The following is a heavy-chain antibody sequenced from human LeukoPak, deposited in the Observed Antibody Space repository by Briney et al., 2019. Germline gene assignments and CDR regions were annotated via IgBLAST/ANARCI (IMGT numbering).Heavy chain of an antibody. CDR1: GFTFQYFA. CDR3: ARDVPGDEGAYFDY. Sequence: GGSLRLSCAASGFTFQYFAMNWVRQAPGKGLEWVATVTGSATSTYYADSVKGRFTISRDNAKNSLYLQMNSLRAEDTAVYYCARDVPGDEGAYFDYWGQGTLVTVSS. CDR2: VTGSATST. D-gene: IGHD2-21*01. J-gene: IGHJ4*02. V-gene: IGHV3-21*01.